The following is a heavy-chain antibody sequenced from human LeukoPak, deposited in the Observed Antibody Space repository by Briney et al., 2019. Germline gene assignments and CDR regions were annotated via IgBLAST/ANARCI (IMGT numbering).Heavy chain of an antibody. Sequence: GRSLRLSCAASGFTFDDYAMHWVRQAPGKGLEWVSGISWNSGSIGYADSVKGRFTISRDNAKNSLYLQMNSLRAEDTALYYCAKGLYSSSIAEYFQHWGQGTLVTVSS. V-gene: IGHV3-9*01. CDR3: AKGLYSSSIAEYFQH. J-gene: IGHJ1*01. CDR1: GFTFDDYA. CDR2: ISWNSGSI. D-gene: IGHD6-6*01.